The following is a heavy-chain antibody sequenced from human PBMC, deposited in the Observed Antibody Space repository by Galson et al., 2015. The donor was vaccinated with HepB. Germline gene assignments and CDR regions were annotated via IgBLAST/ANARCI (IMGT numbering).Heavy chain of an antibody. J-gene: IGHJ4*02. Sequence: SVKVSCKASGSTFTGYYMHWVRQAPGQGLEWMGWINPNSGGTNYAQKFQGRVTMTGDTSISTAYMELSRLRSDDTAVYYCARVLVAAANDYWGQGTLVTVSS. CDR2: INPNSGGT. CDR3: ARVLVAAANDY. D-gene: IGHD6-13*01. CDR1: GSTFTGYY. V-gene: IGHV1-2*02.